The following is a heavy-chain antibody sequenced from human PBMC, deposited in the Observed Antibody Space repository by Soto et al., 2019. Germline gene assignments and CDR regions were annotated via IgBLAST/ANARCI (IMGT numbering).Heavy chain of an antibody. Sequence: PSETLSLTCTVSGGSISNHYWSWIRQPPGKGLEWIACIYYSGSTNYNPSLKSRVTISVDTSKNQFSLKLSSVTAADTAVYYCARRRTLTGDPHFDYWGQGTLVTVSS. V-gene: IGHV4-59*08. J-gene: IGHJ4*02. CDR2: IYYSGST. CDR1: GGSISNHY. D-gene: IGHD7-27*01. CDR3: ARRRTLTGDPHFDY.